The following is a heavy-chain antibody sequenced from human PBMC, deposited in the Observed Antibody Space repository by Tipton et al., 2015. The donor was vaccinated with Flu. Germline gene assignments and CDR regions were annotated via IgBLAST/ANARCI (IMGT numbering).Heavy chain of an antibody. Sequence: LRLSCTISGDSISSDYYWGWIRQPPGKGLEWIGNIFHTGSTYHNPSLKSRVSISVDTSKNQFSLKLTSVTAADTAVYYCARDLKWSSAYYNPFGYWGQGTLVTVSS. CDR3: ARDLKWSSAYYNPFGY. CDR2: IFHTGST. CDR1: GDSISSDYY. V-gene: IGHV4-38-2*02. J-gene: IGHJ4*02. D-gene: IGHD3-22*01.